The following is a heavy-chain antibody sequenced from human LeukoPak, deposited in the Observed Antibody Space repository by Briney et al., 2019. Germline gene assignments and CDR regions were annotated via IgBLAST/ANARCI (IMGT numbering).Heavy chain of an antibody. Sequence: GESLKISCKSSGYXFTXXXIXXVXXXPXKXXEXXGLIQPGDSQTRYSPSFQGQVTLSDDKSITTTYLQWSSLRASDTAMYYCARRLLSGGFDFWGQGTMVTVSS. CDR1: GYXFTXXX. CDR2: IQPGDSQT. J-gene: IGHJ3*01. CDR3: ARRLLSGGFDF. D-gene: IGHD1-26*01. V-gene: IGHV5-51*01.